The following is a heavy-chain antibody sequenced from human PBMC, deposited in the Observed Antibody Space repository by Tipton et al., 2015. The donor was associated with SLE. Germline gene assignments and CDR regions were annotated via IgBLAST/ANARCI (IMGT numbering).Heavy chain of an antibody. V-gene: IGHV1-2*06. J-gene: IGHJ2*01. D-gene: IGHD2-8*01. CDR3: ARFAKEIVLSGSYRNWYFDL. CDR2: INPNSGGT. Sequence: QLVQSGPEVKKPGSSVKVSCKASGGTFSSYAISWVRQAPGQGLEWMGRINPNSGGTNYAQKFQGRVTMTRDTSISTAYMELSRLRSDDTAVYYCARFAKEIVLSGSYRNWYFDLWGRGTLVTVSS. CDR1: GGTFSSYA.